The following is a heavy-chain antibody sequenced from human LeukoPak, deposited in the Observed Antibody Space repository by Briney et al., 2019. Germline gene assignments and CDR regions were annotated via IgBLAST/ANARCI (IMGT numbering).Heavy chain of an antibody. CDR2: ISSSGSTI. CDR3: VREGGSDWYSGWFDP. Sequence: GGSLRLSCAASGFTFSSYEMNWVRQAPGKGLEWVSYISSSGSTIYYADSVKGRFTISRDNAKNSLYLQMNSLRAEDTAVYYCVREGGSDWYSGWFDPWGQGTLVTVSS. D-gene: IGHD6-19*01. CDR1: GFTFSSYE. V-gene: IGHV3-48*03. J-gene: IGHJ5*02.